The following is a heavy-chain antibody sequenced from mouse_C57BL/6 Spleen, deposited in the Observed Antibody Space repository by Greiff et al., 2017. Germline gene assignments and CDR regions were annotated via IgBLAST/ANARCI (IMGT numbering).Heavy chain of an antibody. CDR2: IRLKSDNYAT. J-gene: IGHJ2*01. CDR1: GFTFSNYW. V-gene: IGHV6-3*01. D-gene: IGHD1-1*01. Sequence: EVKLVESGGGLVQPGGSMKLSCVASGFTFSNYWMNWVRQSPEKGLEWVAQIRLKSDNYATHYAESVKGRFTISRDDSKSSVYLQMNNLRAEDTGIYYCTVITTVVATGNYWGQGTTLTVSS. CDR3: TVITTVVATGNY.